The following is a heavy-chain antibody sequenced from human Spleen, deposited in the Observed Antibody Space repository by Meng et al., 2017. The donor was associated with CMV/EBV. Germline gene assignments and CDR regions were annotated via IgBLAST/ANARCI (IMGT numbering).Heavy chain of an antibody. CDR1: GGTFSSYA. Sequence: HAPLLRAGAEVKAPGSAVKVSCKASGGTFSSYAISWVRQAPGQGLEWMGGIIPIFGTANYAQKFQGRVTITADESTSTAYMELSSLRSEDTAVYYCARDGRYFDYWGQGTLVTVSS. CDR2: IIPIFGTA. D-gene: IGHD1-26*01. CDR3: ARDGRYFDY. J-gene: IGHJ4*02. V-gene: IGHV1-69*01.